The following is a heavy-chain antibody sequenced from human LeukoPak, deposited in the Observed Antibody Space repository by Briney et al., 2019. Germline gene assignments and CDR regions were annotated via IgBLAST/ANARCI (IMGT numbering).Heavy chain of an antibody. Sequence: SETLSLTCTVSGGSISSSSYYWGWIRQPPGKGLEWIGSIYYSGSTYYNPSLKSRVTISVDTSKNQFSLKLSSVTAADTAVYYCARSYCTNGVCYFYYFDYWGQGTLVTVSS. CDR1: GGSISSSSYY. CDR3: ARSYCTNGVCYFYYFDY. V-gene: IGHV4-39*07. J-gene: IGHJ4*02. D-gene: IGHD2-8*01. CDR2: IYYSGST.